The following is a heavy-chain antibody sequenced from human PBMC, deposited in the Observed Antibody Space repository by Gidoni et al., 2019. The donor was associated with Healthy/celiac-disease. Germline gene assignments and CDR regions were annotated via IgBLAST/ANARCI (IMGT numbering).Heavy chain of an antibody. CDR2: IKQDGSEK. D-gene: IGHD6-19*01. CDR1: GFTFSSYW. Sequence: EVQLVESGGGLVQPGGSLRLSCAASGFTFSSYWMSWVRQAPGKGLEWVANIKQDGSEKYYVDSVKGRFTISRDNAKNSLYLQMNSLRAEDTAVYYCARELAVAGTSHYYYYMDVWGKGTTVTVSS. V-gene: IGHV3-7*03. CDR3: ARELAVAGTSHYYYYMDV. J-gene: IGHJ6*03.